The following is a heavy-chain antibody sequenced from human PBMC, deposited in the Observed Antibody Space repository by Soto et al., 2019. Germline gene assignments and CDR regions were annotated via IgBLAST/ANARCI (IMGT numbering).Heavy chain of an antibody. J-gene: IGHJ6*02. CDR3: TSGDHGLYYYYGMDV. D-gene: IGHD3-10*01. V-gene: IGHV3-73*01. CDR2: IRSKANSYAT. Sequence: GGLRLSCAASGFTFSGSAMHWVRQASGKGLEWVGRIRSKANSYATAYAASVKGRFTISRDDSKNTAYLQMNSLKTEDTAVYYCTSGDHGLYYYYGMDVWGQGTTVTVPS. CDR1: GFTFSGSA.